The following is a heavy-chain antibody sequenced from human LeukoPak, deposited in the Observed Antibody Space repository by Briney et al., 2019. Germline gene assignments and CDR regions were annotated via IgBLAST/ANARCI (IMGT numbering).Heavy chain of an antibody. CDR2: ISSSSSYI. CDR1: GFTFSSYG. V-gene: IGHV3-21*01. Sequence: GGSLRLSCAASGFTFSSYGMHWVPHAPGKGLEWVSSISSSSSYIYYADSVKGRFTISRDNAKNSLYLQMNSLRAEDTAVYYCARGSYDFWSGIHAFDIWGQGTMVTVSS. D-gene: IGHD3-3*01. CDR3: ARGSYDFWSGIHAFDI. J-gene: IGHJ3*02.